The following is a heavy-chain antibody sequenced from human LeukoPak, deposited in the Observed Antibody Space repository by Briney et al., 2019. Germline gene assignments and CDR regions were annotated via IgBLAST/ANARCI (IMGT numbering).Heavy chain of an antibody. CDR2: IYYSGST. CDR3: ARGAGNVDY. V-gene: IGHV4-59*01. D-gene: IGHD3-10*01. CDR1: GGSLISYY. Sequence: ATLSLTCKVSGGSLISYYWSWIRQPPGEGLEWIGYIYYSGSTNYNPSLKSRAIISVDTSKNQFILMLSSVTAADSAVYCCARGAGNVDYWGQGTLVTVSS. J-gene: IGHJ4*02.